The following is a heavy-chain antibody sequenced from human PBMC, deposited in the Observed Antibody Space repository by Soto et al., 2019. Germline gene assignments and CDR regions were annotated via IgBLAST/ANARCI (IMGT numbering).Heavy chain of an antibody. CDR1: GGSFSGYY. D-gene: IGHD2-15*01. Sequence: YAVYGGSFSGYYWSWIREPPGKGLEWIGEINHSGSTNYNPSLKSRVTISVDTSKNQFSLKLSSVTAADTAVYYCARYCMWYYYMDVGGKGTTVTGSS. V-gene: IGHV4-34*01. CDR2: INHSGST. J-gene: IGHJ6*03. CDR3: ARYCMWYYYMDV.